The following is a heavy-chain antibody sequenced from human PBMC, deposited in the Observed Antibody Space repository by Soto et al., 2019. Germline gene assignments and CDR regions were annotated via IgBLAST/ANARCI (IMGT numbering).Heavy chain of an antibody. CDR3: ARHGLGYCISTSCTMGRDFDY. V-gene: IGHV4-31*03. CDR1: GGSISSGGYH. Sequence: SETLSLTCTVSGGSISSGGYHWSWIRQHPGKGLEWIGYIYYSGSTYYNPSLKSRVTISVDTSKNQFSLKLSSVTAADTAVYYCARHGLGYCISTSCTMGRDFDYWGQGTLVTVSS. D-gene: IGHD2-2*01. CDR2: IYYSGST. J-gene: IGHJ4*02.